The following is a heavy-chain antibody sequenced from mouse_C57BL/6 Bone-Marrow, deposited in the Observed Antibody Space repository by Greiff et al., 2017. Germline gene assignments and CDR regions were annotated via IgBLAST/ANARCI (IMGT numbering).Heavy chain of an antibody. D-gene: IGHD2-1*01. CDR2: INPGSGGT. V-gene: IGHV1-54*01. J-gene: IGHJ4*01. CDR3: ARAFFYYGNYGGFMHY. Sequence: QVQLQQSGAELVRPGTSVKVSCKASGYAFTNYLIEWVKQRPGQGLEWIGVINPGSGGTNYNEKFKGKATLTADKSSSTAYMQLSSLTSEDSAVYFCARAFFYYGNYGGFMHYWGQGTSVTVSS. CDR1: GYAFTNYL.